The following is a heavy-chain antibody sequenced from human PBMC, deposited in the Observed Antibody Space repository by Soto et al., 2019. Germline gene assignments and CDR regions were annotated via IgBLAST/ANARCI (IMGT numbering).Heavy chain of an antibody. Sequence: ASVKVSCKASGYTFTSYGISWVRQAPGQGLEWMGRISAYNGNTNYAQKLQGRVTMTTNTSTSTAYMELRSLRSDVTAVYYCARDNVVVPAAPDYWGQGTLVTVSS. CDR3: ARDNVVVPAAPDY. CDR2: ISAYNGNT. V-gene: IGHV1-18*01. CDR1: GYTFTSYG. J-gene: IGHJ4*02. D-gene: IGHD2-2*01.